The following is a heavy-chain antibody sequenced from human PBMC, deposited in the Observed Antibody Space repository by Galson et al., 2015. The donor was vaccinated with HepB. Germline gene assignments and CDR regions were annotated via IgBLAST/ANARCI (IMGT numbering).Heavy chain of an antibody. J-gene: IGHJ4*02. CDR3: ARNTTDYSSGTLDY. V-gene: IGHV4-34*01. D-gene: IGHD6-19*01. Sequence: TLSLTCAVYGGSFIDSYWNWIRQSPEKGLEWIGEVDHRGNTKYNPSLKSRVTISVDASKNQFSLKVTSVNAADTAVYYCARNTTDYSSGTLDYWSQGTLVTVSS. CDR1: GGSFIDSY. CDR2: VDHRGNT.